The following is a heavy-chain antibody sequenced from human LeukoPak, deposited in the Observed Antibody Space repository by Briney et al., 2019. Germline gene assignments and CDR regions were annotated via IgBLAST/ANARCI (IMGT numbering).Heavy chain of an antibody. J-gene: IGHJ5*02. CDR2: IYYSGST. CDR3: ARRAAAGPLEFDP. D-gene: IGHD6-13*01. V-gene: IGHV4-39*01. Sequence: SETLSLTCTVSGGSISSSSYYWGWIRQPPGKGLEWIGSIYYSGSTYYNPSLKSRVTISVDTPKNQFSLKLSSVTAADTAVYYCARRAAAGPLEFDPWGQGTLVTVSS. CDR1: GGSISSSSYY.